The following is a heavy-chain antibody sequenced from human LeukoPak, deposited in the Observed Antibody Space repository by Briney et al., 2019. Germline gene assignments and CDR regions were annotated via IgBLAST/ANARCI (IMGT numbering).Heavy chain of an antibody. D-gene: IGHD3-22*01. J-gene: IGHJ4*02. CDR3: ARDVTMIVVAHFDY. CDR2: ISYDGSNK. Sequence: GVSLRLSCAASGFTFSSYAMHWVRQAPGKGLEWVAVISYDGSNKYYADSVKGRFTISRDNSKNTLYLQMNSLRAEDTAVYYCARDVTMIVVAHFDYWGQGTLVTVSS. CDR1: GFTFSSYA. V-gene: IGHV3-30-3*01.